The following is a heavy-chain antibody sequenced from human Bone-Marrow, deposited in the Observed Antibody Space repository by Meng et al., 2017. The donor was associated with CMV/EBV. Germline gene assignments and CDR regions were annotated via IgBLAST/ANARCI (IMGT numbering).Heavy chain of an antibody. J-gene: IGHJ4*02. D-gene: IGHD3-3*01. V-gene: IGHV3-23*01. CDR1: GFTFSTYA. CDR3: ATSDDFWSGADC. Sequence: GGSLRLSCAASGFTFSTYAMSWVRQAPGKGLEWVSSISGSGDSTYYADSVKGRFTISRDNSKNTLYLQMNSLRAEDTAVYYCATSDDFWSGADCWGQGTRVTVSS. CDR2: ISGSGDST.